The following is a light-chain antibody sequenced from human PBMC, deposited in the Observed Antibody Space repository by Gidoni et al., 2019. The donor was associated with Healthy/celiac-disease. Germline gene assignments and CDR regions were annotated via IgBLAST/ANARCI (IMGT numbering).Light chain of an antibody. J-gene: IGKJ2*01. Sequence: VVMTQSPLSLPVTLGQPASISCRSSQSLVYSDGNTYLNWFQQRPGQSPMRLIYKVSNRDSGVPDRFSGSGSGTDFTLKISRVEAEDVGVYYCMQGTHWPPVTFGQGTKLEIK. CDR2: KVS. CDR3: MQGTHWPPVT. V-gene: IGKV2-30*01. CDR1: QSLVYSDGNTY.